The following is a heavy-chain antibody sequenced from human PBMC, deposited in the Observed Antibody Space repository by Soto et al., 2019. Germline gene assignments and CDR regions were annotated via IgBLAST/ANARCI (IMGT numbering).Heavy chain of an antibody. D-gene: IGHD4-17*01. J-gene: IGHJ4*02. V-gene: IGHV4-59*01. Sequence: QVQLQESGPGLVKPSETLSLTCTVSGGSISSYYWSWIRQPPGKGLEWIGYIYYSGSTNYNPSLKRRVTRSVDTSKNQFSLQLSSVTAADTAVYYCARSYGASFDYWGQGTLVTVSS. CDR3: ARSYGASFDY. CDR1: GGSISSYY. CDR2: IYYSGST.